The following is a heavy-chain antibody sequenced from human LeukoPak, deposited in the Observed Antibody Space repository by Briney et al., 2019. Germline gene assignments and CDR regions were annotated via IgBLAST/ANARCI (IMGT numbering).Heavy chain of an antibody. CDR3: ARAGTALVRGVIISNFFDY. CDR2: IYYSGDT. V-gene: IGHV4-59*01. Sequence: PSETLSLTCTVSGGSITPYFWSWLRQPPGKGLEWIGYIYYSGDTNYNPSLESRVTISVDTSKNQFSLRLKSVTAADTAVYYCARAGTALVRGVIISNFFDYWGQGTLATVSS. J-gene: IGHJ4*02. CDR1: GGSITPYF. D-gene: IGHD3-10*01.